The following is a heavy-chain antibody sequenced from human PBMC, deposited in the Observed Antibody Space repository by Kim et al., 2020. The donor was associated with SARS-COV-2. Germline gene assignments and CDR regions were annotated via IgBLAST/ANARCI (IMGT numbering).Heavy chain of an antibody. Sequence: GGSLRLSCAASGFTFRSYALSWVRQAPGKGLEWVSGISGSGGDTYYADSVQGRFTISRDNSKNALNLEMNSLRAEDTALYYCAKVTTITAPFYDYWGHGT. CDR3: AKVTTITAPFYDY. J-gene: IGHJ4*01. CDR1: GFTFRSYA. CDR2: ISGSGGDT. D-gene: IGHD4-4*01. V-gene: IGHV3-23*01.